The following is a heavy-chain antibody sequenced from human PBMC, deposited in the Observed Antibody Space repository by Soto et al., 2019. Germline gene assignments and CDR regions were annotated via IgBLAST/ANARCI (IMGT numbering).Heavy chain of an antibody. CDR1: LFSLIDARMG. Sequence: XGPTLVNPTETLPLTCTVSLFSLIDARMGVSWIRQPPGKALGWLAHIFSNDEKSYSTSLKSRLTISKDTSKRQVVLTMTNMDPVDTRTYYPARMDNWKGWFDPCGQRTLVTVSS. CDR2: IFSNDEK. CDR3: ARMDNWKGWFDP. J-gene: IGHJ5*02. V-gene: IGHV2-26*01. D-gene: IGHD1-1*01.